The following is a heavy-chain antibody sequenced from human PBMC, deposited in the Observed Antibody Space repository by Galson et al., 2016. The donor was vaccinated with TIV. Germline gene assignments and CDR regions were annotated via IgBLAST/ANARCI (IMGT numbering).Heavy chain of an antibody. CDR3: ATKTGFSGFDPYGLDV. CDR1: GGTFNA. Sequence: SVKVSCKASGGTFNAITWVRQAPGQGLKWMGRIIAVFGTTNYAHKFQGRVTLAADTSTTTAYMEVSSLTSDDTAVYYCATKTGFSGFDPYGLDVWGQGTEVTVSS. J-gene: IGHJ3*01. V-gene: IGHV1-69*06. D-gene: IGHD5-12*01. CDR2: IIAVFGTT.